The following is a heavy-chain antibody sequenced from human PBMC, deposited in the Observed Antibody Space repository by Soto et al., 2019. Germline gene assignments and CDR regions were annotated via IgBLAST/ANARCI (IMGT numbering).Heavy chain of an antibody. J-gene: IGHJ4*02. Sequence: SETLSLTCTVSGGSVTSGTYYWSWIRQPPGKGLEWIGSIYYSGSTNYNPSLKSRVTISIDTSKNQFSLKLSSVTAADTAVYYCARLVTSLPHWGQGTLVTVSS. CDR1: GGSVTSGTYY. CDR2: IYYSGST. CDR3: ARLVTSLPH. V-gene: IGHV4-61*01. D-gene: IGHD6-6*01.